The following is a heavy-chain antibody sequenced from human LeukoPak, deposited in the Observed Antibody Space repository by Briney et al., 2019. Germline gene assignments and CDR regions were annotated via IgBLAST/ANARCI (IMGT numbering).Heavy chain of an antibody. Sequence: AAVKVSCKAFGYTFTSNYMHWVRQAPGQGPEWMGVISPSGGSTTYAQKFQGRVTLTRDMSTSTDYLELSSLRSEDTAVYYCAKEDQAAAGHYWGQGTLVTVSS. D-gene: IGHD6-13*01. V-gene: IGHV1-46*01. CDR2: ISPSGGST. J-gene: IGHJ4*02. CDR1: GYTFTSNY. CDR3: AKEDQAAAGHY.